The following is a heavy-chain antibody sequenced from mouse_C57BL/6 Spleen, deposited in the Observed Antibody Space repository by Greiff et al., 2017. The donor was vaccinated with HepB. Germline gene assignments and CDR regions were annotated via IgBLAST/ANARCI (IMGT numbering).Heavy chain of an antibody. D-gene: IGHD1-1*02. V-gene: IGHV1-76*01. CDR1: GYTFTDYY. Sequence: VKLMESGAELVRPGASVKLSCKASGYTFTDYYINWVKQRPGQGLEWIARIYPGSGNTYYNEKFKGKATLTAEKSSSTAYMQLSSLTSEDSAVYFCAIGNYFGYWGQGTTLTVSS. CDR3: AIGNYFGY. J-gene: IGHJ2*01. CDR2: IYPGSGNT.